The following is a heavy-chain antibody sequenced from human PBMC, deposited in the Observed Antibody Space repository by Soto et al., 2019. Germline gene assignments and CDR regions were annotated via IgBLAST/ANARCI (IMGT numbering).Heavy chain of an antibody. V-gene: IGHV1-3*01. CDR1: GYTFTSYA. Sequence: QVKLVQSGAEVKKPGASVKVSCKASGYTFTSYAIHWVRQAPGQRLEWMGWINAGNGNTKYSQKFQGRVTITRDSAASTAHMELSSLISEGTAVYYCAREVIVGGWGQGTLVTVSS. CDR3: AREVIVGG. D-gene: IGHD1-26*01. CDR2: INAGNGNT. J-gene: IGHJ4*02.